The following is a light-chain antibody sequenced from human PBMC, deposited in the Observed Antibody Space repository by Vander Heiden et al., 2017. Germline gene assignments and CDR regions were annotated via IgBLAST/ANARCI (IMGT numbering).Light chain of an antibody. Sequence: QSVLTQPPSASGTPGQRVTISCSGSSSNLGSNTVNWYQQLPGTAPKLLIYSNKQRPAGVPDRFSGSKSGTSASLAISGLQAEDEADYYCAAWDDSLKGVFGGGTKLTVL. V-gene: IGLV1-44*01. CDR1: SSNLGSNT. J-gene: IGLJ3*02. CDR3: AAWDDSLKGV. CDR2: SNK.